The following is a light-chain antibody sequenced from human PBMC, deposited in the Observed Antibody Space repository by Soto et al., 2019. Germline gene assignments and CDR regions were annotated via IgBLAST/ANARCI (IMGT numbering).Light chain of an antibody. CDR1: RSFSSY. CDR2: DAS. Sequence: DIGLTLSPATLSLSPWASATLSCRATRSFSSYLAWYQQKPGQAPRLLIYDASSRPTDIPARFSGSGSGTDFTLTISSLEPEDIAVYYCQQRIKWRTFGQGTKVDIK. CDR3: QQRIKWRT. J-gene: IGKJ1*01. V-gene: IGKV3-11*01.